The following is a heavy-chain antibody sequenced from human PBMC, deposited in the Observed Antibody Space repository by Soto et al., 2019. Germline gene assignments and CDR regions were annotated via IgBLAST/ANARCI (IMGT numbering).Heavy chain of an antibody. V-gene: IGHV1-69*02. Sequence: QVQLVQSGAEVKKPGSSVKVSCKASGGTFSSYTISWVRQAPGQGLEWMGRIIPILGIANYAQKFQGRVTITADKSTSTAYMELSSLRSEDTAVYYCASKLHGYSGSSAFDIWGQGTMVTVSS. D-gene: IGHD5-12*01. CDR2: IIPILGIA. CDR3: ASKLHGYSGSSAFDI. J-gene: IGHJ3*02. CDR1: GGTFSSYT.